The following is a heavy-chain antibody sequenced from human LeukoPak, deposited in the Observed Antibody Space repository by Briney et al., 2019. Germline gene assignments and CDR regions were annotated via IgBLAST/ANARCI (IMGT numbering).Heavy chain of an antibody. V-gene: IGHV3-33*01. Sequence: GGSLRLSCAASGFIFSSYAMHWVRQAPGKGPEWVAIIWFDGSNRYYAESVEGRFTISRDNSKNTLYLQMNSLRAEDTAVYSCARDGGYCSGGSCYYWFDPWGQGTLVTVSS. CDR2: IWFDGSNR. CDR1: GFIFSSYA. J-gene: IGHJ5*02. D-gene: IGHD2-15*01. CDR3: ARDGGYCSGGSCYYWFDP.